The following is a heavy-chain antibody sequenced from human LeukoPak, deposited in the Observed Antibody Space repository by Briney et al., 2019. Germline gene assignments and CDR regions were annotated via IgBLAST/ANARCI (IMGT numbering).Heavy chain of an antibody. CDR2: ISGSGGGT. Sequence: PGGSLRLSCAASGFTFNNYGMSWVRQAPGKGLEWVSTISGSGGGTYCPDSVKGRFTISRDNSKNTLYLQMNSLRAEDTAVYYCAKPTLNYYDSSGPGGDAFDIWGQGTMVTVSS. CDR1: GFTFNNYG. J-gene: IGHJ3*02. CDR3: AKPTLNYYDSSGPGGDAFDI. V-gene: IGHV3-23*01. D-gene: IGHD3-22*01.